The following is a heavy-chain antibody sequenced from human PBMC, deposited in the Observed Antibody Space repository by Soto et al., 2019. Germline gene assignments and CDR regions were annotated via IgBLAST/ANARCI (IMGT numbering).Heavy chain of an antibody. CDR3: ARSPRSSPYFDY. D-gene: IGHD6-13*01. Sequence: GESLKISCQCSGYTFSNFWIAWVRQLPGKGLEWMGIIYPDDSETRYSPSFHGKVTISADRSIRTAYLQWSSLEASDSAFYFCARSPRSSPYFDYWGQGALVTVSS. CDR2: IYPDDSET. V-gene: IGHV5-51*01. CDR1: GYTFSNFW. J-gene: IGHJ4*02.